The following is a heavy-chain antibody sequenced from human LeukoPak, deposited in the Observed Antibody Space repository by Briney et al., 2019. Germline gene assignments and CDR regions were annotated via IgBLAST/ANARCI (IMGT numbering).Heavy chain of an antibody. CDR3: ARGSLKQQLVPLDY. V-gene: IGHV4-34*01. CDR2: INHSGST. CDR1: GGSFSGYY. J-gene: IGHJ4*02. Sequence: SETLSLTCAVYGGSFSGYYWSWIRQPPGKGLEWIGEINHSGSTNYNPSLKSRVTISVDTSKNQFSLKLSSVTAADTAVYYCARGSLKQQLVPLDYWGQGTLVTVSS. D-gene: IGHD6-13*01.